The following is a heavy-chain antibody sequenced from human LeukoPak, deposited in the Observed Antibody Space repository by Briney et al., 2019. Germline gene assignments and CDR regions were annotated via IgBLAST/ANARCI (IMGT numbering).Heavy chain of an antibody. CDR1: GGSISSSSYS. Sequence: KPSETLSLTCTVSGGSISSSSYSWGWIRQPPGKGLEWIGSIYYSGTTYYNPSLKSRVTISVDTSKNQFSLKLSSVTAADTAVYYCARGGTGDHAFDIWGQGTMVTVSS. D-gene: IGHD7-27*01. CDR3: ARGGTGDHAFDI. V-gene: IGHV4-39*07. J-gene: IGHJ3*02. CDR2: IYYSGTT.